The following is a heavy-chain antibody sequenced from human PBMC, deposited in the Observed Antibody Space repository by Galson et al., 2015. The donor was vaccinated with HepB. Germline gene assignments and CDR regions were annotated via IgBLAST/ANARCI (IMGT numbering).Heavy chain of an antibody. CDR1: GFTFSSYV. J-gene: IGHJ4*02. CDR3: VKDSPGDYYDILGEPVYYFDY. V-gene: IGHV3-64D*06. CDR2: ISSNGGST. D-gene: IGHD3-9*01. Sequence: LRLSCAASGFTFSSYVMHWVRQAPGKGLEYVSAISSNGGSTYYADSVKGRFTISRDNSKNTLYLQMSSLRAEDTAVYYCVKDSPGDYYDILGEPVYYFDYWGQGTLVTVSS.